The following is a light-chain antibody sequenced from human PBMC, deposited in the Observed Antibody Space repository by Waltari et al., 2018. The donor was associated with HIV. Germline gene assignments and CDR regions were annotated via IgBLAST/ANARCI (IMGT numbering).Light chain of an antibody. Sequence: EIVLTQSPGTLSLSPGERATLPCRASQSVSSSYLAWYQQKPGQAPRLLIYGASSRATGIPDRFSGGGSGTDFTLTISRLEPEDFAVYYCQQYGGSPRVTFGQGTRLEIK. V-gene: IGKV3-20*01. CDR1: QSVSSSY. CDR2: GAS. J-gene: IGKJ5*01. CDR3: QQYGGSPRVT.